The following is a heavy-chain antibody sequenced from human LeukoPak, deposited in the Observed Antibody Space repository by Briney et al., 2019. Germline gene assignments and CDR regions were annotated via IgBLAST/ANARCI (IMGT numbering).Heavy chain of an antibody. CDR1: GGTFSSYA. Sequence: ASVKVPCKASGGTFSSYAISWVRQAPGQGLEWMGGIIPIFGTANYAQKFQGRVTITADESTSTAYMELSSLRSEDTAVYYCARDCSGGSCYYGDYWGQGTLVTVSS. J-gene: IGHJ4*02. CDR2: IIPIFGTA. CDR3: ARDCSGGSCYYGDY. V-gene: IGHV1-69*13. D-gene: IGHD2-15*01.